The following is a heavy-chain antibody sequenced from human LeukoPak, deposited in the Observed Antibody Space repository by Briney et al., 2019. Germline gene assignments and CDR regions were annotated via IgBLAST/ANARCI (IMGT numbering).Heavy chain of an antibody. CDR3: ARGGTDKLLWFGELLSRAIDY. CDR2: MYNSGST. D-gene: IGHD3-10*01. CDR1: GGSISGSY. V-gene: IGHV4-59*12. J-gene: IGHJ4*02. Sequence: SETLSLTCTVSGGSISGSYWSWIRQPPGKGLEWIAYMYNSGSTNYNPSLKSRVTISVDTSKNQFSLKLSSVTAADTAVYYCARGGTDKLLWFGELLSRAIDYWGQGTLVTVSS.